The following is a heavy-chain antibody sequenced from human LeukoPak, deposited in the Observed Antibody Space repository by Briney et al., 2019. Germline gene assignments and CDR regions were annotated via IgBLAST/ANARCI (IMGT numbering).Heavy chain of an antibody. CDR1: GGSISSYY. J-gene: IGHJ3*02. D-gene: IGHD3-22*01. CDR2: INHSGST. V-gene: IGHV4-34*01. Sequence: SETLSLTCTVSGGSISSYYWSWIRQPPGKGLEWIGEINHSGSTNYNPSLKSRVTISVDTSKNQFSLKLNSVTAADTAVYYCARESYYDSSGYSLDAFDIWGQGTMVTVSS. CDR3: ARESYYDSSGYSLDAFDI.